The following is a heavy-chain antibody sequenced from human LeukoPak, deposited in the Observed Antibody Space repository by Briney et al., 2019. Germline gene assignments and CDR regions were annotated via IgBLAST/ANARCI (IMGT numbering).Heavy chain of an antibody. CDR1: GYTFTGYY. J-gene: IGHJ4*02. CDR3: ARDPGLMVYAISSTAYYFDY. D-gene: IGHD2-8*01. Sequence: GASVKVSCKASGYTFTGYYMHWVRQAPGQRLEWMGWINPDSGGTNIAHNFQGRVTMTRDTSISTAYMELSSLRSDDTAMYFCARDPGLMVYAISSTAYYFDYWGQGTLVTVSS. CDR2: INPDSGGT. V-gene: IGHV1-2*02.